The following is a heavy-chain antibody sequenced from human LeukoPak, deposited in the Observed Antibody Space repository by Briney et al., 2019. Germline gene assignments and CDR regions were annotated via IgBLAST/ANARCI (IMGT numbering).Heavy chain of an antibody. CDR1: AGSISTTTYY. Sequence: SETLSLTCTVSAGSISTTTYYWACIRQPQGKGLEYIGNIFYSGTTYYNPSLKSRVTISVDTSKNQFSLKLSSVTAADTALYYCARHEVGSSGHPALFDYWGQGILVTVSS. J-gene: IGHJ4*02. CDR2: IFYSGTT. V-gene: IGHV4-39*01. D-gene: IGHD6-19*01. CDR3: ARHEVGSSGHPALFDY.